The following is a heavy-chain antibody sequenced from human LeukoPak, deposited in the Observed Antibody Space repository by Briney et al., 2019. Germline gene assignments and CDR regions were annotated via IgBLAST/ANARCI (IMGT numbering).Heavy chain of an antibody. CDR1: GFTFDDYA. CDR2: ISWNSGSI. CDR3: AKDMDPSLWFGELHPLLISYGMDV. J-gene: IGHJ6*02. Sequence: GRSLRLSCAASGFTFDDYAMHWVRQAPGKGLQWVSGISWNSGSIGYAASVKGRFTISRDNAKNSLYLQMNSLRAEDTALYYCAKDMDPSLWFGELHPLLISYGMDVWGQGTTVTVSS. V-gene: IGHV3-9*01. D-gene: IGHD3-10*01.